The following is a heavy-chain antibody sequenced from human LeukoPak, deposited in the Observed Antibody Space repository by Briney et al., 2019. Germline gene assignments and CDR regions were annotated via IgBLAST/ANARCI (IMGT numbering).Heavy chain of an antibody. Sequence: PGGSLRLSCAASGFTFSSYSMNWVRQAPGKWLEWVSYISSSSSTIYYADSVKGRFTISRDNAKNSLYLQMNSLRAEDTAVYYCARDHAILRREPKSIDYWGQGTLATVSS. V-gene: IGHV3-48*01. CDR3: ARDHAILRREPKSIDY. CDR2: ISSSSSTI. CDR1: GFTFSSYS. D-gene: IGHD3-3*01. J-gene: IGHJ4*02.